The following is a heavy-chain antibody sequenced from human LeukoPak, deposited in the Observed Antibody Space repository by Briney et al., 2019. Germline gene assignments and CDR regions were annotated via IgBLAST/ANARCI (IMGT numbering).Heavy chain of an antibody. V-gene: IGHV1-18*01. CDR3: ARGPAYGSGSYR. J-gene: IGHJ4*02. D-gene: IGHD3-10*01. CDR1: GYTFTSYG. CDR2: ISAYNGNT. Sequence: SVKVSCKASGYTFTSYGISWVRQAPGQGLEWMGWISAYNGNTNYAQKFQGRVTITADKSTSTAYMELSSLRSEDTAVYYCARGPAYGSGSYRWGQGTLVTVSS.